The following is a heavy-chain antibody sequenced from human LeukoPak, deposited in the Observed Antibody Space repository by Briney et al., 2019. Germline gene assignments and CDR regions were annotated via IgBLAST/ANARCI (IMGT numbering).Heavy chain of an antibody. V-gene: IGHV3-74*01. CDR2: INSDGSSI. Sequence: GGSLRLSCAASGFAFSSYWMHWVRQAPGKGLVWVSRINSDGSSISYADSVKGRFTISRDNAKNTLYLQMNSLRPEDTAVYYCASWYQLLSYWGQGTLVTVSS. D-gene: IGHD2-2*01. J-gene: IGHJ4*02. CDR1: GFAFSSYW. CDR3: ASWYQLLSY.